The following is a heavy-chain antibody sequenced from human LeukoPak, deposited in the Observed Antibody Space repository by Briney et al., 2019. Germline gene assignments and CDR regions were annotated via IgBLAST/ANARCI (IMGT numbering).Heavy chain of an antibody. CDR2: ISGSGGST. J-gene: IGHJ4*02. CDR3: AKELDSSGYFDY. D-gene: IGHD3-22*01. V-gene: IGHV3-23*01. CDR1: GFTFSNYG. Sequence: GGSLRLSCAASGFTFSNYGMNWVRQAPGKGLEWVSGISGSGGSTYHADSVKGRFTISRDNSKNTLYLQMNSLRAEDTAVYYCAKELDSSGYFDYWGQGTLVTVSS.